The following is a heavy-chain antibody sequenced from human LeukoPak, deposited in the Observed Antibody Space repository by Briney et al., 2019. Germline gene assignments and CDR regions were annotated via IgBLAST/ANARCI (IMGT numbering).Heavy chain of an antibody. CDR3: ARERVSRDYFDY. D-gene: IGHD6-13*01. CDR1: GYTFTGYY. J-gene: IGHJ4*02. Sequence: ASVKVSCKASGYTFTGYYMHWVRQAPGQGLEWMGWINPNSGGTNYAQKFQGRVTMTGDTSISTAYMELSRLRSDDTAVYYCARERVSRDYFDYWGQGTLVTVSS. V-gene: IGHV1-2*02. CDR2: INPNSGGT.